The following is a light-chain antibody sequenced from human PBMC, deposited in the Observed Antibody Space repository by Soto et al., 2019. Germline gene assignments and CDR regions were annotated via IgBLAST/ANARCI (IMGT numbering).Light chain of an antibody. V-gene: IGKV3-11*01. J-gene: IGKJ1*01. CDR1: QSVSSY. CDR2: DAS. CDR3: QQRRSWPVT. Sequence: EIVLTQSPAILSMSPGERATLSCRASQSVSSYFAWYQQKPGQAPRLLIYDASNRATGVPARFSGSGSGKDFPLTISSLEPEDFAVYYWQQRRSWPVTFGQGTKVEIK.